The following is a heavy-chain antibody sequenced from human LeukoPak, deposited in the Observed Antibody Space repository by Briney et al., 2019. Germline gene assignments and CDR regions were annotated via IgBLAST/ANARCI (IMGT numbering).Heavy chain of an antibody. V-gene: IGHV3-21*01. Sequence: GGSLRLSCAASGFTFSSYSMNWVRQAPGKGLEWVSSISSSSSYIYYADSVKGRFTISRDNAKNSLYLQMNSLRAEDTAVYYCARVKWHYEGYFDYWGQGTLVTVSS. CDR2: ISSSSSYI. CDR1: GFTFSSYS. D-gene: IGHD1-7*01. J-gene: IGHJ4*02. CDR3: ARVKWHYEGYFDY.